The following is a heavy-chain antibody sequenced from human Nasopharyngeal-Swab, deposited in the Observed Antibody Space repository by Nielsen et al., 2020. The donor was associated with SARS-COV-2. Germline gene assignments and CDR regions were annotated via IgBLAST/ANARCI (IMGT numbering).Heavy chain of an antibody. CDR2: IFPGDSET. J-gene: IGHJ4*02. D-gene: IGHD5-18*01. CDR3: ARFGYSQEIDY. CDR1: GYTFTSFW. V-gene: IGHV5-51*01. Sequence: GESLKISCQASGYTFTSFWIGWVRQMPGKGLEWMGIIFPGDSETRYSPSFQGQVTISADKSISTAYLQWSSLKASDTAMYYCARFGYSQEIDYWGQGTLVTVSS.